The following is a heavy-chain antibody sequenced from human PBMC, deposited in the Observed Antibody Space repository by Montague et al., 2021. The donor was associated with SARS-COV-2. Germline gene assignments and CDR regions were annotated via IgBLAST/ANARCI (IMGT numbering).Heavy chain of an antibody. Sequence: SETLSLTCAVYGGSFSGYYCSWIRQPPPQGLELIWIINHCESTDYNPTLNIRVTISVGTSKNQFSLKLSFVTAADTAVYYCASGPKAAGNAFSYYYGMDVWGQGTTVTVSS. J-gene: IGHJ6*02. V-gene: IGHV4-34*01. CDR3: ASGPKAAGNAFSYYYGMDV. CDR1: GGSFSGYY. CDR2: INHCEST. D-gene: IGHD6-13*01.